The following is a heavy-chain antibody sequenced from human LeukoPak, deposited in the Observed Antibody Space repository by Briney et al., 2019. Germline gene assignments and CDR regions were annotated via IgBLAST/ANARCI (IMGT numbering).Heavy chain of an antibody. CDR2: IYYSGST. V-gene: IGHV4-30-4*01. CDR3: ARECDCSGGSCYHNWFDP. D-gene: IGHD2-15*01. CDR1: GGSISSGDYY. Sequence: PSQTLSLTYTVSGGSISSGDYYWSWIRQPPGKGLEWIGYIYYSGSTYYNPSLKSRVTISVDTSKNQFSLKLSSVTAADTAVYYCARECDCSGGSCYHNWFDPWGQGTLVTVSS. J-gene: IGHJ5*02.